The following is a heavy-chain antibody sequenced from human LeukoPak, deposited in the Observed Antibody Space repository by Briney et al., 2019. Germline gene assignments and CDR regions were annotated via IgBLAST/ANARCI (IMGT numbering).Heavy chain of an antibody. CDR3: ATSSSWSDDAFDI. CDR1: GFTVSSNY. J-gene: IGHJ3*02. Sequence: GGSLRLSCAASGFTVSSNYMSWVRQAPGKGLEWVSVIHSGGSTYYADSVKGRFTISRDNSKNTLYLQMNSLRAEDTAVYYCATSSSWSDDAFDIWGQGTMVTVSS. D-gene: IGHD6-13*01. CDR2: IHSGGST. V-gene: IGHV3-53*01.